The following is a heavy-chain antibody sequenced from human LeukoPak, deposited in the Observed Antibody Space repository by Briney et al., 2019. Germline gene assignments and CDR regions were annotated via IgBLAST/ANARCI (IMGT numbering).Heavy chain of an antibody. V-gene: IGHV4-59*01. D-gene: IGHD6-19*01. CDR1: GGSFSGYY. Sequence: SETLSLTCAVYGGSFSGYYWSWIRQPPGKGLEWIGYIYYSGSTNYNPSLKSRVTISVDTSKNQFSLKLSSVTAADTAVYYCARGYSSSYSSGWYGIDYWGQGTLVTVSS. CDR3: ARGYSSSYSSGWYGIDY. CDR2: IYYSGST. J-gene: IGHJ4*02.